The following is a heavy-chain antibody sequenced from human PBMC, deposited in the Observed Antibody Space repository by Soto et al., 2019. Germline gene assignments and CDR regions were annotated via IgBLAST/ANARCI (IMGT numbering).Heavy chain of an antibody. Sequence: SETLSLTCTVSGGSISSSSYYWGWIRQPPGKGLEWIGSIYYSGSTYYNPSLKSRVTISVDTSKNQFSLKLSSVTAADTAVYYCATELWLGELSFSSYFDYWGQGTLVTVSS. CDR1: GGSISSSSYY. J-gene: IGHJ4*02. CDR3: ATELWLGELSFSSYFDY. V-gene: IGHV4-39*01. D-gene: IGHD3-10*01. CDR2: IYYSGST.